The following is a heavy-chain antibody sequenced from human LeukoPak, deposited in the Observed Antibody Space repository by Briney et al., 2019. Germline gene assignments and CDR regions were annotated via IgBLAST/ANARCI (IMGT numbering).Heavy chain of an antibody. CDR3: ARDFRYCSSTSCYTNWFDP. J-gene: IGHJ5*02. CDR1: GYTFTSYY. CDR2: INPSGGST. Sequence: ASVKVSCKASGYTFTSYYIHWVRQAPGQGLEWMGIINPSGGSTSYAQKFQGRVTMTRDMSTSTVYMELSSLRSEDTAVYYCARDFRYCSSTSCYTNWFDPWGQGTLVTVSS. D-gene: IGHD2-2*02. V-gene: IGHV1-46*01.